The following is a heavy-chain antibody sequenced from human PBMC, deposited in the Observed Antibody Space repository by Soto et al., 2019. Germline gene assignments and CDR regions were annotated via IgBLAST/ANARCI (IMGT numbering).Heavy chain of an antibody. J-gene: IGHJ4*02. D-gene: IGHD2-15*01. CDR3: ARWGCSGSNCNLNQRSFDL. V-gene: IGHV3-33*01. Sequence: GGSLRLSCAASGFIFNEYGMHWVRQAPGKGLEWVAVIWYDGSNKYYADSVKGRFTFSRDNSKNTMSLQMNRLRVEDTAIYYCARWGCSGSNCNLNQRSFDLWGQGTLVTVSS. CDR1: GFIFNEYG. CDR2: IWYDGSNK.